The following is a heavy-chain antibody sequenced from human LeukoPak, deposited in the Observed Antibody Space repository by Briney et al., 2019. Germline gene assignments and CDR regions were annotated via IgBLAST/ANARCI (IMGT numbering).Heavy chain of an antibody. V-gene: IGHV1-46*01. J-gene: IGHJ4*02. Sequence: ASVKVSCKASGYTFTNYYMHWVRQAPGQGLEWMGIINPSGGSPSYAQKFQGRVTMTRDTSTSTVYMELSSLRSEDTAVYYCARGVGAILMMINFDYWGQGTLVTVSS. CDR2: INPSGGSP. D-gene: IGHD1-26*01. CDR3: ARGVGAILMMINFDY. CDR1: GYTFTNYY.